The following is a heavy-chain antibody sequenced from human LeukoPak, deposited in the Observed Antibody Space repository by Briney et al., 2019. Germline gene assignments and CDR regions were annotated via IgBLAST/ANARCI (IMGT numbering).Heavy chain of an antibody. V-gene: IGHV1-3*01. D-gene: IGHD6-13*01. J-gene: IGHJ2*01. CDR3: ARRILNIAAHWYFDL. CDR1: GYTFTSYT. CDR2: IKGGDGDT. Sequence: ASVKVSCRASGYTFTSYTMHWVRQAPGQRLEWMGWIKGGDGDTKYAQKFQGRVTITRGTSASTAYMELSSLRSEDTAVYYCARRILNIAAHWYFDLWGRGTLVTVSS.